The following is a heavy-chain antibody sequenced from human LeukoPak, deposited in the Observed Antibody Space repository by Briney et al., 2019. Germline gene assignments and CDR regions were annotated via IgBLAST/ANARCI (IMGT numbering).Heavy chain of an antibody. Sequence: GGSLRLSCAASGFILSGSGIHWVRQASGKGLEWVGRIRSNSNNYATSYAASVKGRFTVSRDDSKNTAYLTMNSLETEDTAIYYCTRLDEAADGFVRGAVTRAYDIWGQGTMVTVSS. CDR1: GFILSGSG. CDR2: IRSNSNNYAT. CDR3: TRLDEAADGFVRGAVTRAYDI. V-gene: IGHV3-73*01. D-gene: IGHD3-10*01. J-gene: IGHJ3*02.